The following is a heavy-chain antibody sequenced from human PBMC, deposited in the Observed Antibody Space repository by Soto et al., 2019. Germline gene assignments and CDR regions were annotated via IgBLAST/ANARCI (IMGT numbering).Heavy chain of an antibody. V-gene: IGHV3-33*01. Sequence: GGSLRLSCAASGFTFSGYGMHWVRQTPGKGLEWVAIIRFDGSNKYYADSVKGRFTISRDNSKNTLYLQMNSLRAEDTAFYYCARDGVGATTYFGYFDYWGQGTLVTVSS. CDR1: GFTFSGYG. CDR3: ARDGVGATTYFGYFDY. CDR2: IRFDGSNK. J-gene: IGHJ4*02. D-gene: IGHD1-26*01.